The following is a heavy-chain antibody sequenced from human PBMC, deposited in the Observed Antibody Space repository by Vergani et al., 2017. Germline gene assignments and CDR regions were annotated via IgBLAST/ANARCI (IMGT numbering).Heavy chain of an antibody. Sequence: QVQLQQWGAGLLKPSETLSLTCAVYGGSFSGYYWSWIRQPPGKGLEWIGEINHSGSTNYNPSLKSRVTISVDTSKNQFSLKLSSVTAADTAVYYCARLVQQLAPFDYWGQGTLVTVSS. CDR1: GGSFSGYY. J-gene: IGHJ4*02. CDR3: ARLVQQLAPFDY. V-gene: IGHV4-34*01. CDR2: INHSGST. D-gene: IGHD6-13*01.